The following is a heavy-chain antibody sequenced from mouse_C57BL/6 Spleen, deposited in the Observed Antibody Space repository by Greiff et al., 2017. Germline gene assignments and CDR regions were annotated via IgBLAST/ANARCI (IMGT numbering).Heavy chain of an antibody. Sequence: VQLQQPGAELVKPGASVKLSCKASGYTFTSYWITWVKQRPGQGLEWMGDIYPGSGSTNYNEKFKSKATLTVDTSSSTAYMQLSSLTSEDSAVYYCARNSSGYVGAYWGQGTLVTVSA. CDR3: ARNSSGYVGAY. D-gene: IGHD3-2*02. V-gene: IGHV1-55*01. J-gene: IGHJ3*01. CDR2: IYPGSGST. CDR1: GYTFTSYW.